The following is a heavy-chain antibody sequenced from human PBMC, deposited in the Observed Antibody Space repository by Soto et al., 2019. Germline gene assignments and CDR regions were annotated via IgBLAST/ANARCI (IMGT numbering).Heavy chain of an antibody. Sequence: QMQLVQSGPEVKKPGTSVKVSCKASGFTFTSSAMQWVRQARGQRLEWIGWIVVGSGNTNYAQKFQERVTITRDRSTSTAYMELSSLRSEDTAVYYCAACIAVVSRGYAFDIWGQGTMVTVSS. CDR1: GFTFTSSA. J-gene: IGHJ3*02. CDR2: IVVGSGNT. CDR3: AACIAVVSRGYAFDI. D-gene: IGHD3-10*01. V-gene: IGHV1-58*02.